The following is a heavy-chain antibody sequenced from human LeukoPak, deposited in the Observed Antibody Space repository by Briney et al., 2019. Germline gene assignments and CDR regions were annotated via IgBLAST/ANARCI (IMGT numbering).Heavy chain of an antibody. CDR3: SKDSLWSPPYYFDT. Sequence: GGSLILSCAASGVTISSYYMHWVRQPPGKGLEWVAGIFYDGSNKYYADPVMRRFIISRDNTKNTPDLQLTSLRADDTAVYYYSKDSLWSPPYYFDTWGQGTLVTVSS. D-gene: IGHD3-3*01. V-gene: IGHV3-30*18. CDR1: GVTISSYY. CDR2: IFYDGSNK. J-gene: IGHJ4*02.